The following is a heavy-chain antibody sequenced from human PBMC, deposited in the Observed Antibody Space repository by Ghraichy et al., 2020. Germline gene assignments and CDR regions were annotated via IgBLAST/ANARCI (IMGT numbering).Heavy chain of an antibody. Sequence: SETLSLTCTVSGGSVSSGSYYWSWIRQPPGKGLEWIGYIYYSGSTNYNPSLKSRVTISVDTSKNQFSLKLSSVTAADTAVYYCARGAVVVPAAIPLDYFDYWGQGTLVTVSS. V-gene: IGHV4-61*01. J-gene: IGHJ4*02. CDR2: IYYSGST. CDR1: GGSVSSGSYY. CDR3: ARGAVVVPAAIPLDYFDY. D-gene: IGHD2-2*02.